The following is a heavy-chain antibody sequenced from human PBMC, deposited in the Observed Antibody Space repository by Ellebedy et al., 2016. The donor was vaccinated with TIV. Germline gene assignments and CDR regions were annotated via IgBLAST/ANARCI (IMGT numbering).Heavy chain of an antibody. Sequence: GESLKISCAASGFSVSSYVMHWVRQAPGKGLEWVAVISYDGSNKYYADSVKGRFTISRDNSKNTLYLQMNSLRAEDTAVYYCARVFNSSGYLYYYYGMDVWGQGTTVTVSS. CDR1: GFSVSSYV. D-gene: IGHD3-22*01. J-gene: IGHJ6*02. CDR3: ARVFNSSGYLYYYYGMDV. V-gene: IGHV3-30-3*01. CDR2: ISYDGSNK.